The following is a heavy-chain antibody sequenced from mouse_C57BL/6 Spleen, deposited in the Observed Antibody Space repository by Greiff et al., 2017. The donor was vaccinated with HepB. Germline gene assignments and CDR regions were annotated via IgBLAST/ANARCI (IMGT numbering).Heavy chain of an antibody. CDR3: ARSGYYLHWYFDV. V-gene: IGHV1-69*01. D-gene: IGHD2-3*01. J-gene: IGHJ1*03. CDR1: GYTFTSYW. Sequence: VHLQQPGAELVMPGASVKLSCKASGYTFTSYWMHLVKQRPGQGLEWIGEIDPSDSYTNYNQKFKGKSTLTVDKSSSTAYMQLSSLTSEDSAVYYCARSGYYLHWYFDVWGTGTTVTVSS. CDR2: IDPSDSYT.